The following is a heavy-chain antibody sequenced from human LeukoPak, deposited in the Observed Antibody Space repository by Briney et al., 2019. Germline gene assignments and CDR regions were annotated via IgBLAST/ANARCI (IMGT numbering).Heavy chain of an antibody. Sequence: GGSLRLSCAASGFTFSGYWMSWVRQAPGKGLERVASIKQDGSEKYYVDSVKGRFTISRDNAKNSLYLQMHSLRAEDTALYYCARDAYDDSSESWGQGTLVTVSS. CDR2: IKQDGSEK. V-gene: IGHV3-7*01. D-gene: IGHD3-3*01. J-gene: IGHJ5*02. CDR1: GFTFSGYW. CDR3: ARDAYDDSSES.